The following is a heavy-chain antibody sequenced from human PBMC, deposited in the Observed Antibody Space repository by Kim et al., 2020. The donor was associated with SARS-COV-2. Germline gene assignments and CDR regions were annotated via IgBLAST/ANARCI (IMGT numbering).Heavy chain of an antibody. CDR1: GFTFDDYG. Sequence: GGSLRLSCAASGFTFDDYGMSWVRQAPGKGLEWVSGINWNGGSTGYADSVKGRFTISRDNAKNSLYLQMNSLRAEDTALYHCARRDYGGNSAWYFDLWGRGTLVTVSS. CDR3: ARRDYGGNSAWYFDL. CDR2: INWNGGST. D-gene: IGHD4-17*01. V-gene: IGHV3-20*01. J-gene: IGHJ2*01.